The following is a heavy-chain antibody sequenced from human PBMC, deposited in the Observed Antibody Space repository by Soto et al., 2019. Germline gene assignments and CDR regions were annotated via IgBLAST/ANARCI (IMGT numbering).Heavy chain of an antibody. Sequence: ASVNVSCKSSGYSFTGYYIHWVRQAPGQGLEWMGWINPDSGATNYAQNFQGRVTLTSDTSISTASMDLTSLTSDDTAVYYCARGDYGTGGYPFPYFDYWGQGTLVTVSS. V-gene: IGHV1-2*02. CDR2: INPDSGAT. J-gene: IGHJ4*02. D-gene: IGHD2-8*02. CDR3: ARGDYGTGGYPFPYFDY. CDR1: GYSFTGYY.